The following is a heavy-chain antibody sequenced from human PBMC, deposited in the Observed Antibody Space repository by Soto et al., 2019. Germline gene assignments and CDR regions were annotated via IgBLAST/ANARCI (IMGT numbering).Heavy chain of an antibody. J-gene: IGHJ4*02. CDR2: INPDGGST. V-gene: IGHV1-46*01. Sequence: QVQLVQSGAEVKKLGASVIISCETSGYTFTSNYMHWVRQAPGQGLEWMGMINPDGGSTGYAQKVQGRVTMTRDTSTSTVYMYLTSLRSEDTAVYYCARETATAFDYWGQRTLVTVSS. CDR1: GYTFTSNY. CDR3: ARETATAFDY. D-gene: IGHD5-12*01.